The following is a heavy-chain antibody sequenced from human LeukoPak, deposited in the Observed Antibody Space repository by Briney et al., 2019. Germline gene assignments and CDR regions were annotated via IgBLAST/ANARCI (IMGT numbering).Heavy chain of an antibody. CDR2: ISNSGGST. Sequence: GGTLRLSCAASGLTFSSYGMSWVRQAPGKGLESVSAISNSGGSTYYADSVKGRFTISRDNSKNTLYLQMNSLRAEDTAVYYCAKDNSVVVPTAHFDYWGQGTLVTVSS. CDR3: AKDNSVVVPTAHFDY. V-gene: IGHV3-23*01. D-gene: IGHD2-2*01. J-gene: IGHJ4*02. CDR1: GLTFSSYG.